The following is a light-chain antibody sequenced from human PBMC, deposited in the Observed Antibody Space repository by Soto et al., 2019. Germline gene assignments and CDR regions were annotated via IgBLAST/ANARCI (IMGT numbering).Light chain of an antibody. CDR2: LGS. V-gene: IGKV2-28*01. Sequence: IVMTQSPLSLPVTPGEPASISCRSSQSLLHSNGYNYLDWYLQKPGQSPQLLIYLGSNRASGVPDRFSGSGSGTDFTLKISRVEPEDVGVYYCMQALQTPWTFGPGTKVDIK. CDR1: QSLLHSNGYNY. J-gene: IGKJ1*01. CDR3: MQALQTPWT.